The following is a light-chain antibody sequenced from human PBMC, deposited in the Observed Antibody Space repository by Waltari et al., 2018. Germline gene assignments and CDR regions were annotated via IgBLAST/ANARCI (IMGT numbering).Light chain of an antibody. J-gene: IGKJ4*01. Sequence: DIQMTQSPSAMSASVGDRVTITCRANQDISNYLAWFHQKAGKVPKRLIYAASDLQSGVPSRFSGSGSGTEFTLTISNLQPEDFATYYCLQHHTYPLTFGGGTKVEI. CDR2: AAS. CDR3: LQHHTYPLT. CDR1: QDISNY. V-gene: IGKV1-17*03.